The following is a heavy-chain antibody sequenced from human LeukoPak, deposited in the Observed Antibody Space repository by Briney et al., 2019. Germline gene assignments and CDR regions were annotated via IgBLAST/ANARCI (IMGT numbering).Heavy chain of an antibody. CDR1: GGSISSYY. CDR3: ARARGCSSTSCLNWFDP. V-gene: IGHV4-4*07. CDR2: IYTSGST. J-gene: IGHJ5*02. D-gene: IGHD2-2*01. Sequence: SETLSLTCTVSGGSISSYYWSWIRQPAGKGLEWIGRIYTSGSTNYNPSLKSRGTMSVDTSKNQFSLKLSSVTAADTAVYYCARARGCSSTSCLNWFDPWGQGTLVTVSS.